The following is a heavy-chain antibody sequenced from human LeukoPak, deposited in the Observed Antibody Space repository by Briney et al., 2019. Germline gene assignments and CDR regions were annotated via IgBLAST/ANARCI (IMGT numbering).Heavy chain of an antibody. V-gene: IGHV1-2*02. Sequence: ASVKVSCKASGYTFSDYYMQWVRQAPGQGLEWMGWINPNTGATTYAQKFQGRVTMTRDTSINTAYMELSRLRSDDTAVYYCASYCSGGSCFGFDPWGQGTLVTVSS. CDR2: INPNTGAT. J-gene: IGHJ5*02. CDR1: GYTFSDYY. CDR3: ASYCSGGSCFGFDP. D-gene: IGHD2-15*01.